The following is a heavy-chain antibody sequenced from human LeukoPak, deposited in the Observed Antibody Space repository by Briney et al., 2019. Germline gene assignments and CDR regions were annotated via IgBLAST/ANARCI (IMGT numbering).Heavy chain of an antibody. Sequence: GGSLRLSCVASGFTVSTYYMNWVRQAPGKGLEWVPIHYSGETTYYADPVKGRFIVSRDISKNMLFLHMTALRAEDTAVYYCARVGDHYHWFLDLWGRGTLVTVSS. V-gene: IGHV3-53*01. D-gene: IGHD3-10*01. CDR3: ARVGDHYHWFLDL. CDR1: GFTVSTYY. CDR2: HYSGETT. J-gene: IGHJ2*01.